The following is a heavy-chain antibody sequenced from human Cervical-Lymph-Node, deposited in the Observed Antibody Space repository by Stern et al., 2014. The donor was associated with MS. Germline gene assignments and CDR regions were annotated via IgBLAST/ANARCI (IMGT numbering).Heavy chain of an antibody. D-gene: IGHD4/OR15-4a*01. V-gene: IGHV3-72*01. CDR1: GFTFSDHY. Sequence: EVQLVESGGGLAQPGGSLRLSCTVSGFTFSDHYMDWVRQVPGKGLEWVGRIRNKANSFTTKYAASVRGRFTISRDDSENSLYLQMNSLKTEDTAVYYCARPLHDYNYGMDVWGQGTTVTVS. J-gene: IGHJ6*02. CDR2: IRNKANSFTT. CDR3: ARPLHDYNYGMDV.